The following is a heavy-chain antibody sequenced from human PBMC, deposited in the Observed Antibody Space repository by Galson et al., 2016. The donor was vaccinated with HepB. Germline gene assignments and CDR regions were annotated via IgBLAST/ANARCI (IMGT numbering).Heavy chain of an antibody. V-gene: IGHV1-69*13. J-gene: IGHJ5*01. CDR3: VRNLPHTGDFVS. Sequence: SVKVSCKAFGGTFSSYGISWVRQAPGQGLEWMGGIIPIFGTANYAQKFQGRVTITADESTSTAYMELSSLISEDTAVYYCVRNLPHTGDFVSWGQGTLVTVSS. CDR1: GGTFSSYG. CDR2: IIPIFGTA. D-gene: IGHD3-10*01.